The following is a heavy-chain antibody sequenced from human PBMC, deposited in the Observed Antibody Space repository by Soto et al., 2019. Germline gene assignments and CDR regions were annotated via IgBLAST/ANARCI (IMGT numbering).Heavy chain of an antibody. J-gene: IGHJ4*02. CDR3: ARDHESSSFDY. V-gene: IGHV3-30-3*01. CDR2: ISYDGSNK. D-gene: IGHD6-13*01. CDR1: GFTFSSYA. Sequence: QVQLVESGGGVVQPGRSLRLSCAASGFTFSSYARHWVRQAPGKGLEWVAVISYDGSNKYYADSVKGRFTISRDNSKNTLSLQMNCLRAEDTAVYYCARDHESSSFDYWGQGTLVTVSS.